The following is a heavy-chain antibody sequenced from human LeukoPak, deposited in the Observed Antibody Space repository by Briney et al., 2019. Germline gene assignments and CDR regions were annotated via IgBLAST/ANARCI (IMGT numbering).Heavy chain of an antibody. D-gene: IGHD4-17*01. Sequence: GGSLRLSCAASGFTFSSYWMSWVRQAPGKGLEWVANIKKDGSEKYYVDSVKGRFTISRDNAKTSLYLQMNSLRAEDTAVYYCAKDDYARPYYYMDVWGKGTTVTISS. J-gene: IGHJ6*03. CDR1: GFTFSSYW. CDR2: IKKDGSEK. V-gene: IGHV3-7*01. CDR3: AKDDYARPYYYMDV.